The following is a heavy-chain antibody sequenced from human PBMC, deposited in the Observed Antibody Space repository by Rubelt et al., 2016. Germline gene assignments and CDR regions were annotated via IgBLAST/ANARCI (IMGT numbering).Heavy chain of an antibody. V-gene: IGHV1-18*01. CDR2: IGAYKGNT. J-gene: IGHJ4*02. CDR3: ARGVAVIDY. Sequence: QVQLVQSGAEVKKPGASVKVSCKASGYTFTSYGISWVRQAPGQGLEWMGWIGAYKGNTNVAQSVQGRVSMTTDTSTSTAYMDLGSLRSDDTAVYYCARGVAVIDYWGQGTLVTVSS. D-gene: IGHD6-19*01. CDR1: GYTFTSYG.